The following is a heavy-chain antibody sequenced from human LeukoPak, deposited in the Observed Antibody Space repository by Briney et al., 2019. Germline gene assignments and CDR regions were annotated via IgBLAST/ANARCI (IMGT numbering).Heavy chain of an antibody. J-gene: IGHJ4*02. CDR3: AKDIGSSGSEDY. Sequence: GGSLRLSCAASGFTFDDYAMHWVRQAPGKGLEWVSGISWNSGSIGYADSVKGRFTISRDNAKNSLYLQMNSLRAEDTALYYCAKDIGSSGSEDYWGQGTLVTVSS. D-gene: IGHD3-22*01. CDR2: ISWNSGSI. V-gene: IGHV3-9*01. CDR1: GFTFDDYA.